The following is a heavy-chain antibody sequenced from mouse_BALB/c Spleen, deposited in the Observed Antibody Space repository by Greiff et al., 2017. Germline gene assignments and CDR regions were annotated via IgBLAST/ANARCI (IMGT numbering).Heavy chain of an antibody. Sequence: VKLVESGPGLVAPSQSLSITCTVSGFSLTSYGVHWVRQPPGKGLEWLGVIWAGGSTNYNSALMSRLSISKDNSKSQVFLKMNSLQTDDTAMYYCARGLMITTRGVYWGQGTTLTVSS. J-gene: IGHJ2*01. D-gene: IGHD2-4*01. CDR3: ARGLMITTRGVY. V-gene: IGHV2-9*02. CDR1: GFSLTSYG. CDR2: IWAGGST.